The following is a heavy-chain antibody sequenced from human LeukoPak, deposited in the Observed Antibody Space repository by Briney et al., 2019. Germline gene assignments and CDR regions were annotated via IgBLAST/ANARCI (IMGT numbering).Heavy chain of an antibody. Sequence: SLRLSCAASGFTFDDYAMHWVRQAPGKGLEWVSGISWNSGSIGYADSVKGRFTISRDNAKNSLYLQMNSLRAEDTALYYCAKEEIAAAGFFDYWGQGTLVTVSS. V-gene: IGHV3-9*01. CDR3: AKEEIAAAGFFDY. CDR1: GFTFDDYA. J-gene: IGHJ4*02. CDR2: ISWNSGSI. D-gene: IGHD6-13*01.